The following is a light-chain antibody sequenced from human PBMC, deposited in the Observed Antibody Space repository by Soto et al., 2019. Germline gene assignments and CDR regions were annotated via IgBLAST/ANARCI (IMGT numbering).Light chain of an antibody. CDR2: GSS. CDR3: QYYIFSPPGLT. J-gene: IGKJ4*01. CDR1: QSVGSKY. Sequence: EIVLTQSPGTLSLSPGERATLSCRASQSVGSKYLAWYQQKPGQAPRLVILGSSSRATGIPDRFSGSGSGTDFTLTISRLEPEDFAVYYCQYYIFSPPGLTFGGGTRVEIK. V-gene: IGKV3-20*01.